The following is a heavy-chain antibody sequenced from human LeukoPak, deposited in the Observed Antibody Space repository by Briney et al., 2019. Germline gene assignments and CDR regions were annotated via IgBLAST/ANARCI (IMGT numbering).Heavy chain of an antibody. J-gene: IGHJ6*02. CDR2: TNPNSGGT. V-gene: IGHV1-2*04. D-gene: IGHD3-3*01. CDR1: GGTFSSHA. CDR3: ARGLDTIFGGYNYYYGMDV. Sequence: GASVKVSCKASGGTFSSHAISWVRQAPGQGLEWMGWTNPNSGGTNYAQKFQGWVTMTRDTSISTAYMELSRLRSDDTAVYYCARGLDTIFGGYNYYYGMDVWGQGTTVTVSS.